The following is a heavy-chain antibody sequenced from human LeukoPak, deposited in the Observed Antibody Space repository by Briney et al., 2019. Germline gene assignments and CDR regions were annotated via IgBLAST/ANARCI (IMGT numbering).Heavy chain of an antibody. V-gene: IGHV3-53*03. CDR3: ARGPYTNGHYFDY. Sequence: GGSLRLSCAASGFTVSSNYMSWVRQAPGKGLEWVSVIYSGGSTYYADSVKGRFTISRDNARNSLYLQMNSLRAEDTAVYYCARGPYTNGHYFDYWGQGTLATVSP. D-gene: IGHD6-19*01. CDR1: GFTVSSNY. CDR2: IYSGGST. J-gene: IGHJ4*02.